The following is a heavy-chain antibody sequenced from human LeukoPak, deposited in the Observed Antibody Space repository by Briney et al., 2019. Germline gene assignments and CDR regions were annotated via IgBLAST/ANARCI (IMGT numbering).Heavy chain of an antibody. CDR2: ISAYNGNT. J-gene: IGHJ4*02. Sequence: ASLKVSCKASGYTFTIYGISWVRQAPGQGREWMGWISAYNGNTNYAQKLQGRGTMTTDTSTGTAYMELRSLRSDDTAVYYCARRGPLGATTALSSDYWGQGTLVTVSS. D-gene: IGHD1-26*01. CDR1: GYTFTIYG. CDR3: ARRGPLGATTALSSDY. V-gene: IGHV1-18*01.